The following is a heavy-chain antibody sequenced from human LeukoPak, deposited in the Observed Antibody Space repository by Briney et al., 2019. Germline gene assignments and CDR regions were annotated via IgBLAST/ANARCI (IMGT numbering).Heavy chain of an antibody. CDR2: ISSSSSYI. CDR1: GFTFSSYS. V-gene: IGHV3-21*01. CDR3: ARGGHYYDSSGYYYVSY. Sequence: GGSLRLSCAASGFTFSSYSMNWVRQAPGKGLEWVSSISSSSSYIYYADSVKGRFTISRDNAKNSLYLQMNSLRAEDTAVYYCARGGHYYDSSGYYYVSYWGQGTLATVSS. J-gene: IGHJ4*02. D-gene: IGHD3-22*01.